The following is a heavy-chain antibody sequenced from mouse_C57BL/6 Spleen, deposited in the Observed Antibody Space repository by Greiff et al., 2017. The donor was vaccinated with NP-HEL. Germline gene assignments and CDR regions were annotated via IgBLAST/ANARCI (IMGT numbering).Heavy chain of an antibody. J-gene: IGHJ1*03. V-gene: IGHV3-6*01. CDR3: ARDSYFDV. Sequence: EVQLQQSGPGLVKPSQSLSLTCSVTGYSITSGYYWNWIRQFPGNKLEWMGYISYDGSNNYNPSLKNRISITRDTSKNQFFLKLNSVTAEDTATYYCARDSYFDVCGTGTTVTVSS. CDR1: GYSITSGYY. CDR2: ISYDGSN.